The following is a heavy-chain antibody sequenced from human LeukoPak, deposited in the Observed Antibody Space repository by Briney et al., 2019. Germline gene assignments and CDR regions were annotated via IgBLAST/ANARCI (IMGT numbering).Heavy chain of an antibody. CDR1: GYTFIGYY. CDR3: ARDSLRGKMAVAGNWFDS. CDR2: INPNNGGT. Sequence: ASVKVSCKASGYTFIGYYIHWVRQAPGQGLEWMGWINPNNGGTNYAQNLQGRVTMTRDTSISTAYMELTRLRSDDTAVYYCARDSLRGKMAVAGNWFDSWGQGTLVTVSS. V-gene: IGHV1-2*02. J-gene: IGHJ5*01. D-gene: IGHD6-19*01.